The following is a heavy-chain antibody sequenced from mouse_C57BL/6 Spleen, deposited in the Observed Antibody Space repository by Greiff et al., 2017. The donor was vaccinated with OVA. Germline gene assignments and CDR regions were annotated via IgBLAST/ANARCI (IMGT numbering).Heavy chain of an antibody. Sequence: VQLQQSGPELVKPGASVKLSCKASGYTFTSYDINWVKQRPGQGLEWIGWIYPRDGSTKDNEKFKGKATLTVDTSSSTAYMELHSLTSEDSAVYFCAREGYYGSSSWYFDVWGTGTTVTVSS. CDR1: GYTFTSYD. CDR3: AREGYYGSSSWYFDV. CDR2: IYPRDGST. D-gene: IGHD1-1*01. J-gene: IGHJ1*03. V-gene: IGHV1-85*01.